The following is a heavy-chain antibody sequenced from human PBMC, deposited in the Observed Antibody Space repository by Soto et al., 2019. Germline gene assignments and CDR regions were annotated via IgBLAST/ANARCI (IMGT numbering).Heavy chain of an antibody. CDR1: GFTLSDHY. D-gene: IGHD4-4*01. J-gene: IGHJ4*02. CDR2: SRNRANSYTT. Sequence: GGSLRLSCAASGFTLSDHYMDWVRQAPGTGLEWVGRSRNRANSYTTEYAAAVRGRFTVSRDDSKNSLYLQMNSLKTEDTAVYYCTRVISNHAPDYWGQGALVTVSS. V-gene: IGHV3-72*01. CDR3: TRVISNHAPDY.